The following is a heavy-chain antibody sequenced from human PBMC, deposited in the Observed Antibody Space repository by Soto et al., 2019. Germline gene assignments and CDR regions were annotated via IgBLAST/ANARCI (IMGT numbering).Heavy chain of an antibody. J-gene: IGHJ3*02. V-gene: IGHV1-18*01. Sequence: QVQLVQSGAEVKKPGASVKVSCKASGYTFTSFGISWMRQATGQGLEWMGWTSAYNGNTNYAENLQGRGTMTTDTSSRTAYMELRSLRSDDTAVYYCARDHRGGTDAFDIWGQGTVVTVSS. CDR1: GYTFTSFG. CDR2: TSAYNGNT. CDR3: ARDHRGGTDAFDI. D-gene: IGHD2-15*01.